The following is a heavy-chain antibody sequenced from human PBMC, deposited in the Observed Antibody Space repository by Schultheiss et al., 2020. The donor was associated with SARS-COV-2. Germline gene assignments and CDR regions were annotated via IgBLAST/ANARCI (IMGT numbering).Heavy chain of an antibody. CDR1: GDSITRGTYH. CDR2: MYYTGRT. J-gene: IGHJ5*02. V-gene: IGHV4-39*02. D-gene: IGHD2-15*01. Sequence: SETLSLTCTVSGDSITRGTYHWGWIRQPPGMALEWIGSMYYTGRTYYNPSLKSRVSISVDTSKNQFSLKLSSVTAADTAIYYCARDDCSGTTCYGRLFDPWGQGTLVTVSS. CDR3: ARDDCSGTTCYGRLFDP.